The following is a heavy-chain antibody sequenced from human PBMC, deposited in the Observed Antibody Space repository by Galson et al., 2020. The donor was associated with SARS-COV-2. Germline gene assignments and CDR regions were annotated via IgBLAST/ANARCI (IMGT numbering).Heavy chain of an antibody. CDR2: ISSSSSYI. J-gene: IGHJ6*02. V-gene: IGHV3-21*01. Sequence: GESLKISCAASGFTFSSYSMNWVRQAPGKGLEWVSSISSSSSYIYYADSVKGRFTISRDNAKNSLYLQMNSLRAEDTAVYYCARARELTSSWYIYYYGMDVWGQGTTVTVSS. D-gene: IGHD6-13*01. CDR1: GFTFSSYS. CDR3: ARARELTSSWYIYYYGMDV.